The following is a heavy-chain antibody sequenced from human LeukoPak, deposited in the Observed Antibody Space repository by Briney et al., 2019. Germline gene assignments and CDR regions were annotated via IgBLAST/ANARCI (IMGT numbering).Heavy chain of an antibody. J-gene: IGHJ4*02. CDR3: AREESIGSYQFLHDY. Sequence: SETLSLTCTVSGYSISSDYYWGWIRQPPGKGLEWIGSLYRSGSTYYNPSLKSRVTISLDTSKNQFSLKLSSVTAADTAVYYCAREESIGSYQFLHDYWGQGTLVTVSS. CDR1: GYSISSDYY. D-gene: IGHD1-26*01. V-gene: IGHV4-38-2*02. CDR2: LYRSGST.